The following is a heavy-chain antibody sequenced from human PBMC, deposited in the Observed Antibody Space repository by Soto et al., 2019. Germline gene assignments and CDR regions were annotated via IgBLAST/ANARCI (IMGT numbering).Heavy chain of an antibody. CDR1: GYTFTSYD. V-gene: IGHV1-8*01. D-gene: IGHD4-17*01. CDR2: MNPNSGNT. Sequence: ASVKVSCKASGYTFTSYDINWVRQATGQGLEWMGWMNPNSGNTGYAQKFQGRVTMTRNTSISTAYMELSSLRSEDTAVYYCARGATFDDYGDRTLSRLTRFDYYYYYMDVWGKGTTVTVSS. CDR3: ARGATFDDYGDRTLSRLTRFDYYYYYMDV. J-gene: IGHJ6*03.